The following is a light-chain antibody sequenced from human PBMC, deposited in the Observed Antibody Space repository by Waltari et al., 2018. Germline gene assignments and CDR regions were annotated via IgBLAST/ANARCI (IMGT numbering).Light chain of an antibody. CDR3: QQRNSYPRT. V-gene: IGKV1-9*01. CDR1: QGISSY. J-gene: IGKJ1*01. CDR2: KAS. Sequence: DIQLTQSPSSLSASVGDRVTITCRASQGISSYLAWYQQKPGKAPKLLIYKASSLQSGVPSRFRGSGSGTEFTLTISSLQPEDFAVYYCQQRNSYPRTFGQGTKVEIK.